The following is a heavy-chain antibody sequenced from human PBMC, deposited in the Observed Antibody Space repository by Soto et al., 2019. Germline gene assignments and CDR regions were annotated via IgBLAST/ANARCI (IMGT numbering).Heavy chain of an antibody. V-gene: IGHV5-51*01. CDR1: GYSFISYW. CDR2: FYPGDSTS. CDR3: ARIIGYCRNNDCSWTFDI. Sequence: PGESLKISCKTSGYSFISYWVAWVRQKPGKGLEWMGTFYPGDSTSTYSPSFQGQVTISVDKSISTAYLHLSSLKASDTAMYYCARIIGYCRNNDCSWTFDIWGQGTTFTVSS. D-gene: IGHD2-2*03. J-gene: IGHJ3*02.